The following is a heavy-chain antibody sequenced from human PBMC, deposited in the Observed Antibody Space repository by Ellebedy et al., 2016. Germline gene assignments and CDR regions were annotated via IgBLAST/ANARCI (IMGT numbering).Heavy chain of an antibody. V-gene: IGHV4-34*01. CDR1: GGSFSGYY. J-gene: IGHJ5*02. CDR2: INHSGST. Sequence: SETLSLXXAVYGGSFSGYYWSWIRQPPGKGLEWIGEINHSGSTNYNPSLKSRVTISVDTSKNQFSLKLSSVTAADTAVYYCASVVPYYYGSGSQYNWFDPWGQGTLVTVSS. CDR3: ASVVPYYYGSGSQYNWFDP. D-gene: IGHD3-10*01.